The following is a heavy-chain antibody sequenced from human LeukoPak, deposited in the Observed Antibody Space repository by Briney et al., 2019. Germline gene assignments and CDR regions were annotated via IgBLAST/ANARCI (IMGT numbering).Heavy chain of an antibody. D-gene: IGHD5-24*01. CDR2: INAGYGNT. Sequence: SVKVSCKTSGYTFTNYAIHWVRQAPGQRLEWMGWINAGYGNTKYSQKFQGRVTLTSDTSANTAYMDLSSLKSEDTAVYYCARDRGDGYNYEGLDFWGQGTLVTVSA. J-gene: IGHJ4*02. V-gene: IGHV1-3*01. CDR1: GYTFTNYA. CDR3: ARDRGDGYNYEGLDF.